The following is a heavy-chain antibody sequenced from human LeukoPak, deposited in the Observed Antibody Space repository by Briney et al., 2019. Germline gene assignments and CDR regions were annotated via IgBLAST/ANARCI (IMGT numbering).Heavy chain of an antibody. CDR1: GGSFSGYY. Sequence: SETLSLTCAVYGGSFSGYYWSWVRQPPGKGLEWIGEINDSGSTNYNAALKRGVTISVVPSKTQFSLQLSSVTAADTAVYYCARVPGYYDSSGSFSFDHWGQGTLVTVSS. J-gene: IGHJ4*02. D-gene: IGHD3-22*01. CDR3: ARVPGYYDSSGSFSFDH. CDR2: INDSGST. V-gene: IGHV4-34*01.